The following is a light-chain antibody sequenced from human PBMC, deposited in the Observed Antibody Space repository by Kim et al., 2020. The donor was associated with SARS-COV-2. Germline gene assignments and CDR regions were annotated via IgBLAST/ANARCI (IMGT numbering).Light chain of an antibody. CDR1: QSISRY. Sequence: IQMTQSPSSLSASVGDRVTITCRASQSISRYLNWYLQKPGKAPKLLIYAASSLQGGVPSRFSGSGSGTDFTLTISSLQPEDFATYYCQQSYSTPRTFGQGTKVDIK. V-gene: IGKV1-39*01. J-gene: IGKJ1*01. CDR3: QQSYSTPRT. CDR2: AAS.